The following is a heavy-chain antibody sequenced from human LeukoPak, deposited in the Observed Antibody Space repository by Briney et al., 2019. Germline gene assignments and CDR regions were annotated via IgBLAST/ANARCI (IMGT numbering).Heavy chain of an antibody. CDR1: GFTFRTFT. Sequence: GGSLRLSCAASGFTFRTFTMSLVRQAPGKGLEWLSYISPSSSTSYYADSVKGRFTISRDNANNSLYLQMNSVRDGDTAVYYCARLRGFGAEYWYFDLWGQGTLVTVSS. V-gene: IGHV3-48*02. CDR3: ARLRGFGAEYWYFDL. CDR2: ISPSSSTS. D-gene: IGHD3-10*01. J-gene: IGHJ2*01.